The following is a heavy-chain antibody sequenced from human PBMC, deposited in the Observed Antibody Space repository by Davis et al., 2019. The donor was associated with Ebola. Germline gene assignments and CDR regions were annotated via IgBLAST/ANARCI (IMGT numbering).Heavy chain of an antibody. CDR1: GFTFSSYS. V-gene: IGHV3-23*01. J-gene: IGHJ4*02. CDR3: AGGDFWSGQFDY. CDR2: ISGNGGGT. D-gene: IGHD3-3*01. Sequence: GESLKISCAASGFTFSSYSMNWVRQAPGKGLEWVSAISGNGGGTYYADSVKGRFTISRDNSKNTVYLQMNRLRVEDTAVYYCAGGDFWSGQFDYWGQGTLVTVSS.